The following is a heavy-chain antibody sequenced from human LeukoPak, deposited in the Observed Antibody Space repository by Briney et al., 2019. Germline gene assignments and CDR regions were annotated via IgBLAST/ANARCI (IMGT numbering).Heavy chain of an antibody. V-gene: IGHV3-30*03. CDR1: GFTFSSYG. J-gene: IGHJ3*02. CDR3: VIAYGDYPEDAFDI. D-gene: IGHD4-17*01. CDR2: ISYDGSNK. Sequence: GGSLRLSCAASGFTFSSYGMHWVRQAPGKGLEWVAVISYDGSNKYYADSVKGRFTISRDNSKNTLYLQMNSLRAEDTAVYYCVIAYGDYPEDAFDIWGQGTMVTVSS.